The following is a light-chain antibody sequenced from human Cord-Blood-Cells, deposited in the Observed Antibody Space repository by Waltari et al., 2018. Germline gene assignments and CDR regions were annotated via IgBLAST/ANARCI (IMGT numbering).Light chain of an antibody. J-gene: IGLJ1*01. CDR2: DVS. CDR3: SSYTSSSTLYV. CDR1: SSDVGRYHY. Sequence: QSALTQPASVSGSPGQSITISCTGTSSDVGRYHYVSWYQQHPGKAPKRMIYDVSNRPSGVSNRFSGSKSGNTASLTISGLQAEDEADYYCSSYTSSSTLYVFGTGTKVTVL. V-gene: IGLV2-14*01.